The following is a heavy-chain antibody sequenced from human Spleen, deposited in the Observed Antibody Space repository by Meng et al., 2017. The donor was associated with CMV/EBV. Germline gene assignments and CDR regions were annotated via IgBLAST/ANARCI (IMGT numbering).Heavy chain of an antibody. D-gene: IGHD3-9*01. J-gene: IGHJ4*02. CDR2: ISPNSGGT. CDR1: GYTFTDPY. Sequence: SCKASGYTFTDPYFPWVRQAPGQGLEWMGWISPNSGGTHYAQKFQGRLTVTTDTSISTGYMELSSLGSDDTAVYYCARDNDWGPDYWGQGTLVTVSS. CDR3: ARDNDWGPDY. V-gene: IGHV1-2*02.